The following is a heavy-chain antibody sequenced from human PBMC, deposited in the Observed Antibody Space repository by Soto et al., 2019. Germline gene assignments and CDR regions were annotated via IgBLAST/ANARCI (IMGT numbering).Heavy chain of an antibody. V-gene: IGHV2-5*02. D-gene: IGHD1-26*01. CDR2: IYWDDDK. Sequence: ITLKESGPTLVKSTQNLTLTCTFSGFSLTTGGGGVAWIRQPPRKALGWLAVIYWDDDKRYSPSLKSRLTITKDTSKNQVVLTMTNMDPLDTATYYCAHRLGIRNDYWGQGALVIVSS. CDR1: GFSLTTGGGG. J-gene: IGHJ4*02. CDR3: AHRLGIRNDY.